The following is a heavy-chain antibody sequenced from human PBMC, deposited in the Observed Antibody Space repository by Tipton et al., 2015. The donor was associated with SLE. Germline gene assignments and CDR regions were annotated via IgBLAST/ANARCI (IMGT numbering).Heavy chain of an antibody. CDR1: GFTFSTYE. V-gene: IGHV3-48*03. D-gene: IGHD2-2*01. J-gene: IGHJ4*02. Sequence: GSLRLSCAASGFTFSTYEMNWVRKAPGKGLEWVSYISSSGSTIYYADSVQGRFTISRDNAKDSLYLQMNSLRAEDTAVYYCARDRAQPRNYFDYWGQGTLVTVSS. CDR2: ISSSGSTI. CDR3: ARDRAQPRNYFDY.